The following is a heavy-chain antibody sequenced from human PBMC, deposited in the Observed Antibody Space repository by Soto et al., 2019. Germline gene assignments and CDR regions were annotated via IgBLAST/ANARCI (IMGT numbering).Heavy chain of an antibody. CDR3: TTDLWRIAVVVGSTGYFNP. Sequence: PGWSLRLSCASSVFTFIDAWMSWVRQAPGKGLDWVGRIKSKSDGGTTEYAAPVRGRFTISRDDSKNTLYLQMNSLKTEDTAVYYCTTDLWRIAVVVGSTGYFNPWGQGTPVTVSS. J-gene: IGHJ5*02. CDR2: IKSKSDGGTT. V-gene: IGHV3-15*01. D-gene: IGHD2-15*01. CDR1: VFTFIDAW.